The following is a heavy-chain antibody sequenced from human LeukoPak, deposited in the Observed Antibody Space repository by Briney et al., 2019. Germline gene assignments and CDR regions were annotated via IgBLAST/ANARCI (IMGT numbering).Heavy chain of an antibody. CDR2: ISGSGGTT. D-gene: IGHD3-10*01. CDR3: ARMSSARHPPDY. J-gene: IGHJ4*02. CDR1: GFTFSSYA. Sequence: GGSLRLSCAASGFTFSSYAMSWVRQAPGKGLEWVSVISGSGGTTYYADSVKGRFTISRDNSKNTVYLQMNSLRGEDTAVYYRARMSSARHPPDYWGQGTLVTVSS. V-gene: IGHV3-23*01.